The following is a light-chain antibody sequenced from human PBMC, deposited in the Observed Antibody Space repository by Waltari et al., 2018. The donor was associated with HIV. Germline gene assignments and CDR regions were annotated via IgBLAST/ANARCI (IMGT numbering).Light chain of an antibody. J-gene: IGLJ2*01. CDR3: GTWDNSLSAGF. CDR2: DNN. Sequence: QSVLTQPPSVSAPPGQKVTISCSGSSSSFGNNYVSWYQQVPGTAPKLLIYDNNRRPSGIPDRFSGSKSGTSATLAITGLQTGDEVDYYCGTWDNSLSAGFFGGGTKLTVL. V-gene: IGLV1-51*01. CDR1: SSSFGNNY.